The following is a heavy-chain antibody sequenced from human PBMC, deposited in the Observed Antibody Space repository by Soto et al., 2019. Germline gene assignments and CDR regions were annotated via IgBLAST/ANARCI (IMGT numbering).Heavy chain of an antibody. CDR3: ALTYGSASNCNAGYFQYGLDV. Sequence: PSETLSLTCAVYGGSFSGYYWNWIRQPPGKGLEWIGEINHRGSTKYTPSLKSRVTISVDTSKDQSSLKVSSVTAADTAVYFCALTYGSASNCNAGYFQYGLDVWDQGTTVTVSS. V-gene: IGHV4-34*01. CDR2: INHRGST. CDR1: GGSFSGYY. J-gene: IGHJ6*02. D-gene: IGHD1-1*01.